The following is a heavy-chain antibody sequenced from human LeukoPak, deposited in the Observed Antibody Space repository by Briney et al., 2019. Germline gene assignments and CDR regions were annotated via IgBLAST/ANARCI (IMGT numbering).Heavy chain of an antibody. CDR2: IIPIFGTA. CDR1: GGTFSSYA. CDR3: ASSPYGDYYYFDY. Sequence: SVKVSCKASGGTFSSYAISWVRQAPGQGLEWMGGIIPIFGTANYAQKFQGRVTITADESTSTAYMELSSLRSEDTAVCYCASSPYGDYYYFDYWGQGTLVTVSS. V-gene: IGHV1-69*13. D-gene: IGHD4-17*01. J-gene: IGHJ4*02.